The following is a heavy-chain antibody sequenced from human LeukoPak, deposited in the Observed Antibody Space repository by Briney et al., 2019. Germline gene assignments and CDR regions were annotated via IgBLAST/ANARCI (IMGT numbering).Heavy chain of an antibody. J-gene: IGHJ4*02. V-gene: IGHV3-53*05. CDR1: GFTVSSNC. CDR2: IYSGGST. Sequence: GGSLRLSCAASGFTVSSNCMSWVRQAPGKGLEWVSVIYSGGSTYYADSVKGRFTISRDNSKNTLYLQMNSLRAEDTAVYYCARDQYYYGTGTIDYWGQGTLVTVSS. CDR3: ARDQYYYGTGTIDY. D-gene: IGHD3-10*01.